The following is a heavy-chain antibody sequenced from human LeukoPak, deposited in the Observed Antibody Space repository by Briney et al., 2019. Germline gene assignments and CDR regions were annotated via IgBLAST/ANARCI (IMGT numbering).Heavy chain of an antibody. J-gene: IGHJ4*02. CDR2: IYYNGDT. V-gene: IGHV4-59*01. D-gene: IGHD3-16*02. Sequence: PSETLSLTRTVSGGSINSYYWTWIRQPPGKGLEWIGYIYYNGDTNYNPSLKSRVTISVDTSKNQFSLRVNSVTAADTAVYYCARGLGGYTSPIDYWGKGTLVTVSS. CDR1: GGSINSYY. CDR3: ARGLGGYTSPIDY.